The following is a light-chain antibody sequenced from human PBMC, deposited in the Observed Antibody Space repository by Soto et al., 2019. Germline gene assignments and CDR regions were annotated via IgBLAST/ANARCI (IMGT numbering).Light chain of an antibody. Sequence: QCPTTQTPWVTGSPGQPITIYCTGTMGDVVAHSSVSWYQHRPGKAPKLMIYEVSNRPSGVSSRFSGSKSGNTAALTISGLQAEDEADYFCGSYTGNIYVFGNGTKVTV. CDR2: EVS. V-gene: IGLV2-14*01. J-gene: IGLJ1*01. CDR3: GSYTGNIYV. CDR1: MGDVVAHSS.